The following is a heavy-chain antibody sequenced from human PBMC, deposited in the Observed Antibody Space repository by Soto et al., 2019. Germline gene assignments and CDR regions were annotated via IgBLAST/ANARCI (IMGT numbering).Heavy chain of an antibody. Sequence: SETLSLTCIVSGGCISSGNYYWTWIRQHPGKGLEWIGNKHYIGSTHYNPSLKSRVTISVDTSKNQFSLKLISVNAADTAVYYCARDGRTSYYYYGMDVWGQGTTVT. CDR2: KHYIGST. J-gene: IGHJ6*02. CDR1: GGCISSGNYY. CDR3: ARDGRTSYYYYGMDV. V-gene: IGHV4-31*03. D-gene: IGHD2-15*01.